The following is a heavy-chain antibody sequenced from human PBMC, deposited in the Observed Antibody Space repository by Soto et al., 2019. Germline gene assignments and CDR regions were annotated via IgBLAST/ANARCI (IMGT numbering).Heavy chain of an antibody. Sequence: SETLAVTCAFSGGSISISNWWSWFRQPPGKGLEWIGEIYHSGSTNYNPSLKSRVTISVDKSKNQFSLKLSSVTAADTAVYYCARLLRFDGMDVWGQGTTVTVSS. CDR3: ARLLRFDGMDV. V-gene: IGHV4-4*02. CDR2: IYHSGST. CDR1: GGSISISNW. J-gene: IGHJ6*01. D-gene: IGHD3-3*01.